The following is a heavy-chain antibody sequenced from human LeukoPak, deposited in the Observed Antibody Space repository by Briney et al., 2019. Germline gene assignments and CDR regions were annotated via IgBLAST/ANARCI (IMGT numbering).Heavy chain of an antibody. V-gene: IGHV4-4*07. J-gene: IGHJ5*02. Sequence: PSETLSLTCTVSGGSISSYYSSSIRQPAGNGLEWSGRIYTGGSTNYNPSLKRRLTMPLDTSKHQCSLKLSSVTAAGTAVYDCASGMVRGGWNRFEPWGEGGLDTVSP. CDR2: IYTGGST. CDR3: ASGMVRGGWNRFEP. CDR1: GGSISSYY. D-gene: IGHD3-10*01.